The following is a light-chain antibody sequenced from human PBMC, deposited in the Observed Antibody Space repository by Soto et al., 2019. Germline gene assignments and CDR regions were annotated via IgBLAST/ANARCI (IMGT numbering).Light chain of an antibody. CDR2: AAS. CDR3: QQSYSTPIT. CDR1: QGISSY. J-gene: IGKJ5*01. Sequence: DIQFTQSPSFLSASVGGRVTFPCRASQGISSYLAWYQQKPGKAPKLLIYAASTLQSGVPSRFSGSGSGTEFTLTISSLQPEDFATYYCQQSYSTPITFGQGTRLEI. V-gene: IGKV1-9*01.